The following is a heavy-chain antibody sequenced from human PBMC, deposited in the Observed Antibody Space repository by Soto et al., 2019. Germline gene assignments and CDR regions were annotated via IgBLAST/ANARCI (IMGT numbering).Heavy chain of an antibody. D-gene: IGHD3-16*01. CDR2: ISPMFGAA. Sequence: QVQLVQSGAEMKKPGSSVKVSCQSSGGTFNTYAMNWVRQAPGQGTEWMGDISPMFGAANYAPKFQGRVTITADESTGTSDMQSSSLTSEDRALYFGVREVHVHTPAFVYWGQGTLLTVSS. J-gene: IGHJ4*02. CDR3: VREVHVHTPAFVY. V-gene: IGHV1-69*19. CDR1: GGTFNTYA.